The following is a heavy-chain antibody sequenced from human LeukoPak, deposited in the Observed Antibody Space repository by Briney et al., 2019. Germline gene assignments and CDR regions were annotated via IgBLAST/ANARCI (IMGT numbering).Heavy chain of an antibody. CDR1: GGTFSSYA. D-gene: IGHD1-26*01. J-gene: IGHJ4*02. CDR3: ARTSGSYSFVFGY. V-gene: IGHV1-18*01. Sequence: ASVKVSCKASGGTFSSYAISWVRQAPGQGLEWMGWISAFNGNTNYAQKLQGRVTMTTDTSTSTAYMELRSLRSDDTAVYYCARTSGSYSFVFGYWGQGTLVTVSS. CDR2: ISAFNGNT.